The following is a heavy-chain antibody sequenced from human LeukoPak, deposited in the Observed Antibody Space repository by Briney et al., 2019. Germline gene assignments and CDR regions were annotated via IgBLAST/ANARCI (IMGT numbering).Heavy chain of an antibody. J-gene: IGHJ4*02. Sequence: GGSLRLSCAASGFTFSSHSMDWVRQAPGEGLEWVSSIYGDKTLYADSVKGRFTISRDNARNSLYLQIHSLRAEDTALYYCVRDGVSWSRDYWGQGTLVTVSS. CDR1: GFTFSSHS. CDR2: IYGDKT. CDR3: VRDGVSWSRDY. D-gene: IGHD2-15*01. V-gene: IGHV3-21*01.